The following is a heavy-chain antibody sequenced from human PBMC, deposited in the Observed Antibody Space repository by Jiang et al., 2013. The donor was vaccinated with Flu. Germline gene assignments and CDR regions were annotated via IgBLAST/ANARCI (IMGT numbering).Heavy chain of an antibody. D-gene: IGHD5-12*01. CDR2: IYPGDSDT. J-gene: IGHJ4*02. Sequence: VQLVESGVEVKKPGESLRISCKASGYRLTDYWIGWVRQMPGKGLEWMGIIYPGDSDTTYSPSFQGQVTISVDKSIGTAYLQWSSLKASDTAMYYCATSRQYDGNDFFDHWGPGTLVTVSS. V-gene: IGHV5-51*01. CDR1: GYRLTDYW. CDR3: ATSRQYDGNDFFDH.